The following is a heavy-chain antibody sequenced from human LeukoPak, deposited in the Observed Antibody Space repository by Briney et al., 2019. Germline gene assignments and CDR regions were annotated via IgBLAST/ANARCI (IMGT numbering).Heavy chain of an antibody. J-gene: IGHJ1*01. Sequence: GESLRISCQGSGYTFINYWIGWVRQMPGKGLEWMAIIYPANSDTRYSPSFQGRVTISADKSISTAYLQWSSLKASDTAMYYCARPACSSTSCYLYFQYWGQGTLVTVSS. CDR3: ARPACSSTSCYLYFQY. CDR2: IYPANSDT. V-gene: IGHV5-51*01. CDR1: GYTFINYW. D-gene: IGHD2-2*01.